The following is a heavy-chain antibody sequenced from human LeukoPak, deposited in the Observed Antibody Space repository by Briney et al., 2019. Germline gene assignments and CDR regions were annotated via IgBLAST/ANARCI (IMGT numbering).Heavy chain of an antibody. CDR1: GGTFISYA. CDR3: ARACGGGSCRRNWFDP. V-gene: IGHV1-69*13. D-gene: IGHD2-15*01. Sequence: ASVKVSCKASGGTFISYAISWVRQAPGQGLEWMGGIIPSFGTANYAQKFQGRVTMTADESTSTAYMELSRLRSEDTAVYYCARACGGGSCRRNWFDPWGQGTLVTVSS. CDR2: IIPSFGTA. J-gene: IGHJ5*02.